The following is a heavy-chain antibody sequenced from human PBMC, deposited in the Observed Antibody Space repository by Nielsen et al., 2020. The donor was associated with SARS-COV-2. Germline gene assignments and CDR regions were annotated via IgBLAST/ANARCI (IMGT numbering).Heavy chain of an antibody. D-gene: IGHD3-16*02. Sequence: SETLSLTCAVYGGSFSGYYWSWIRQPPGKGLEWIGEINHSGSTNYNPSLKSRVTISVDTSKNQFSLKLSSVTAADTAVYYCARVYQERFDPWGQGTLVTVSS. J-gene: IGHJ5*02. CDR3: ARVYQERFDP. CDR1: GGSFSGYY. CDR2: INHSGST. V-gene: IGHV4-34*01.